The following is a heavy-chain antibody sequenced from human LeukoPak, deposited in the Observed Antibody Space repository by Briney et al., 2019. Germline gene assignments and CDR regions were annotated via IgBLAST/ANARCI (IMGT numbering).Heavy chain of an antibody. CDR2: IDGETGNT. J-gene: IGHJ4*02. CDR1: GGTSIHCY. Sequence: GASVKVSCKASGGTSIHCYMHWVRQARGQGLEWMGRIDGETGNTRYAQNFPGRVSMTRDTSTSTVYMELSSLRFEDTAVYYCARGPGGNYFGPGTQFAYWGQGDLVTVSS. D-gene: IGHD3-10*01. CDR3: ARGPGGNYFGPGTQFAY. V-gene: IGHV1-46*01.